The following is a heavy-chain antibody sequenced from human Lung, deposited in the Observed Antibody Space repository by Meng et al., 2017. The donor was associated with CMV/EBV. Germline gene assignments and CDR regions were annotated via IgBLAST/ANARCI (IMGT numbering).Heavy chain of an antibody. CDR1: GGSFSGYY. Sequence: SETLSLXCAVYGGSFSGYYWSWIRQPPGKGLEWIGEINHSESTNYNPSLKSRVTISVDTSKNQFSLKLSSVTAADTAVYYCARGRVTGTTGGWFDPWGQGTXVNGSS. CDR3: ARGRVTGTTGGWFDP. CDR2: INHSEST. J-gene: IGHJ5*02. D-gene: IGHD1-7*01. V-gene: IGHV4-34*01.